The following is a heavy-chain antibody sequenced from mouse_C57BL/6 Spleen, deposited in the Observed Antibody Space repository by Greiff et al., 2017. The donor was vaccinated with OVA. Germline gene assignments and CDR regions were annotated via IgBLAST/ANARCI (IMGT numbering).Heavy chain of an antibody. CDR2: IDPSDSYT. CDR3: ARSYGRGYFDV. D-gene: IGHD1-1*01. J-gene: IGHJ1*03. CDR1: GYTFTSYW. V-gene: IGHV1-69*01. Sequence: VQLQQPGAELVMPGASVKLSCKASGYTFTSYWMHWVKQRPGQGLEWIGEIDPSDSYTNYNQKFKGKSTLTVDKSSSTAYMQLSSLTSEDSAVYYCARSYGRGYFDVWGTGTTVTVSS.